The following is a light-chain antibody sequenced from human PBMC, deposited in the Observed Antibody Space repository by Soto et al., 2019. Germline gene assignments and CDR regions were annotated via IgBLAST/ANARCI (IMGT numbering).Light chain of an antibody. Sequence: QSLLTQAASVSGSPGQSNTMSCTGTSSDIGAYNYVSWYQQYPGRAPKLMIYEVNNRPSGVSNRFSGSKSGNTASLTISGLQAEDEADYYCRSFKTSSTSVVGAGTKVTVL. J-gene: IGLJ1*01. CDR2: EVN. CDR1: SSDIGAYNY. CDR3: RSFKTSSTSV. V-gene: IGLV2-14*01.